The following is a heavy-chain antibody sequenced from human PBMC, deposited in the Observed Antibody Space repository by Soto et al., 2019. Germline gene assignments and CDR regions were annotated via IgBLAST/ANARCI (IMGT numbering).Heavy chain of an antibody. CDR3: ARDAQWEYLHWFDP. CDR1: GYTFIRYD. V-gene: IGHV1-8*01. J-gene: IGHJ5*02. D-gene: IGHD1-26*01. CDR2: MNPNSGDT. Sequence: QVQLVQSWVEVKKPGASVKVSCKASGYTFIRYDINWVRQATGQGLEWMGWMNPNSGDTGYAQKFQGRVTMTRNTSISTAYMELTSLRSEDTAVYYCARDAQWEYLHWFDPWGQGTLVTVSS.